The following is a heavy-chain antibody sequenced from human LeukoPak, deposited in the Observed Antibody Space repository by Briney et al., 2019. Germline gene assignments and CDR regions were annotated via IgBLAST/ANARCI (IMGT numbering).Heavy chain of an antibody. Sequence: ASVKVSCKASGYTFTGYYMYWVRQAPGQGLEWMGIINPSGGSTSYAQKFQGRVTMITDTSTSTAYMELRSLRSEDTAVYYCARESLPADYYDSRGYSDYWGQGTLVTVSS. CDR3: ARESLPADYYDSRGYSDY. D-gene: IGHD3-22*01. CDR1: GYTFTGYY. V-gene: IGHV1-46*01. CDR2: INPSGGST. J-gene: IGHJ4*02.